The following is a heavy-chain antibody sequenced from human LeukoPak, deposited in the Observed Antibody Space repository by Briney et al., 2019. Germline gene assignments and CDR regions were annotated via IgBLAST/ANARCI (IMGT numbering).Heavy chain of an antibody. Sequence: PPETLSLTCTVSGGSISGSYWNWIRQSPGKGLEWIGYIYTIGSTNYNPSLKSRVTISVDTSKNQFSLRLSSVTAADTAVYYCARRIAVAGKSDWFDPWGQGILVTVSS. D-gene: IGHD6-19*01. CDR2: IYTIGST. V-gene: IGHV4-4*09. CDR1: GGSISGSY. J-gene: IGHJ5*02. CDR3: ARRIAVAGKSDWFDP.